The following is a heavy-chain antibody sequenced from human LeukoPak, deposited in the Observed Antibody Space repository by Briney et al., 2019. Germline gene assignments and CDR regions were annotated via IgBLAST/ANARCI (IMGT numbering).Heavy chain of an antibody. CDR2: ISGRSSTI. V-gene: IGHV3-48*01. D-gene: IGHD1-26*01. J-gene: IGHJ4*02. CDR1: AFTFSDYS. Sequence: PGGSLRLSCAASAFTFSDYSMNWVRQAPGKGLEWVSYISGRSSTIYYADSVKGRLTIPRDNAKNSMYLQMNSLRAEDTAVYYCARDRIKSGSYYFDYWGQGTLVTVSS. CDR3: ARDRIKSGSYYFDY.